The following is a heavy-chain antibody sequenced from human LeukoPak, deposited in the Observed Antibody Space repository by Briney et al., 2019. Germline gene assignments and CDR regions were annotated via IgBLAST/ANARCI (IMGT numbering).Heavy chain of an antibody. D-gene: IGHD6-19*01. J-gene: IGHJ5*02. V-gene: IGHV4-61*02. CDR3: ARDGWYRWFDP. CDR1: CGSISSGSYY. CDR2: IYTSGST. Sequence: SQTLSLTCTVSCGSISSGSYYWSWIRQPAGKGLEWIGRIYTSGSTNYNPSLKSRVTISVDTSKNQFSLKLSSVTAADTAVYYCARDGWYRWFDPWGQGTLVTVSS.